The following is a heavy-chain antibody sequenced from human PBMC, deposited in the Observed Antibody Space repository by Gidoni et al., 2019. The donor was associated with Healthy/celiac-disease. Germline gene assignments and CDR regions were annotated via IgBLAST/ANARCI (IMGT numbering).Heavy chain of an antibody. J-gene: IGHJ3*02. CDR1: GFTFGAYA. Sequence: EVQLVESGGGLVQPGRSLRLSCTASGFTFGAYAMSWFRQAPGKGLEWVGFIRSKAYGGTTEYAASVKGRFTISRDDSKSIAYLQMNSLKTEDTAVYYCTRDLNYYYDSSGLDAFDIWGQGTMVTVSS. CDR2: IRSKAYGGTT. D-gene: IGHD3-22*01. V-gene: IGHV3-49*03. CDR3: TRDLNYYYDSSGLDAFDI.